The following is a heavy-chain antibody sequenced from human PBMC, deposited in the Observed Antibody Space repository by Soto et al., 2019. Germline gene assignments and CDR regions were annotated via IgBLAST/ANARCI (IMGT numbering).Heavy chain of an antibody. CDR1: GGSFSSYY. CDR3: ARHEGVIATFDY. CDR2: IYYSGST. Sequence: ESLSLTCTVSGGSFSSYYWSWIRQPPGKGLEWIGYIYYSGSTNYNPSLKSRVTISVDTSKNQFSLKLSSVTAADTAVYYCARHEGVIATFDYWGQGTLVTVSS. J-gene: IGHJ4*02. V-gene: IGHV4-59*08. D-gene: IGHD2-21*01.